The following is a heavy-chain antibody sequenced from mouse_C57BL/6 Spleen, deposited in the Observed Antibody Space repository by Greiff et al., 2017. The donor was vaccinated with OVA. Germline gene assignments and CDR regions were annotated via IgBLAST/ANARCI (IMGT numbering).Heavy chain of an antibody. CDR2: INPNNGGT. Sequence: EVQLQQSGPELVKPGASVKMSCKASGYTFTDYNMHWVKQSPGKSLEWIGYINPNNGGTSYNQKFKGKATLTVNKSSSTAYMELRSLTSEDSAVYYCAIRGNYYGSSYEYFDVWGTGTTVTVSS. CDR3: AIRGNYYGSSYEYFDV. D-gene: IGHD1-1*01. CDR1: GYTFTDYN. J-gene: IGHJ1*03. V-gene: IGHV1-22*01.